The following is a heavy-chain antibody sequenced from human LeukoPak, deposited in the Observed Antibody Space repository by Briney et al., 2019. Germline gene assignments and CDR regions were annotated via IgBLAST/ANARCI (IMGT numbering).Heavy chain of an antibody. D-gene: IGHD3-22*01. CDR1: GFTFSSYA. J-gene: IGHJ4*02. V-gene: IGHV3-48*04. Sequence: GGSLRLSCAASGFTFSSYAMSWVRQAPGKGLEWVSYISSSGSTIYYADSVKGRFTISRDNAKKSLYLQMNSLRAEDTAVYYCARDQLPYYYDSSGYYYAGWGQGTLVTVSS. CDR3: ARDQLPYYYDSSGYYYAG. CDR2: ISSSGSTI.